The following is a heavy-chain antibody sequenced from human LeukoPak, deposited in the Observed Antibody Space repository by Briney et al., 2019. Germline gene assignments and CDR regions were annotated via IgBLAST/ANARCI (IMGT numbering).Heavy chain of an antibody. D-gene: IGHD3-22*01. CDR2: ISGYNGNT. V-gene: IGHV1-18*01. Sequence: ASVKVSCKASGYTFTSYGISWVRQAPGQGLEWMGWISGYNGNTKYEQKFQGRVTMTTDTSTSTAYMELRSLRPDDTAVYYCARDGRHRYYYDSSGFYGSWFDPWGQGTLVTVSS. J-gene: IGHJ5*02. CDR1: GYTFTSYG. CDR3: ARDGRHRYYYDSSGFYGSWFDP.